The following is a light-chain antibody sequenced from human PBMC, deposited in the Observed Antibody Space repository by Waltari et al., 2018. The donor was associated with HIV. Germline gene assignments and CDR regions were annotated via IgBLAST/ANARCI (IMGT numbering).Light chain of an antibody. V-gene: IGLV4-69*02. CDR3: QTWDTGIRV. J-gene: IGLJ1*01. Sequence: QVVLTQSPSASASLGASVKLTCTLSSGHSSYAIAWHQQQPEKGPRYLMKLKSYGSHTKGDGIPDRFSGSSSGAERYLTISSLQSEDEADYYCQTWDTGIRVFGFGTKVTVL. CDR1: SGHSSYA. CDR2: LKSYGSH.